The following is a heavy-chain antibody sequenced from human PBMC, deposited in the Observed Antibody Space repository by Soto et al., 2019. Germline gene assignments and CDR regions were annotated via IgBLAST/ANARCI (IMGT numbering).Heavy chain of an antibody. V-gene: IGHV1-18*01. J-gene: IGHJ6*02. D-gene: IGHD6-19*01. Sequence: ASVKVSCKASGYTFTSYGISWVRQAPGQGLEWMGWINAYNGNTNYAQKLQGRVTMTTNTSRSTAYMELRSLRSDDTAVYYCAGDPVAGLTYYYYYYGMDVWGQGTTVTVSS. CDR3: AGDPVAGLTYYYYYYGMDV. CDR1: GYTFTSYG. CDR2: INAYNGNT.